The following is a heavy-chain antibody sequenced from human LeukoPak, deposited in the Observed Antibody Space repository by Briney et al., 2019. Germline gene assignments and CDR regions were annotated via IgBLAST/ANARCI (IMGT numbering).Heavy chain of an antibody. CDR1: GYSISSGYY. D-gene: IGHD1-14*01. V-gene: IGHV4-38-2*01. J-gene: IGHJ4*02. CDR3: ARVKVSHFDY. Sequence: SGTLSLTCAVSGYSISSGYYWGWIRQPPGKGLEWIGSIYHSGSTYYNPSLKSRVTISVDTSKNQFSLKLSSVTAADTAVYYCARVKVSHFDYWGQGTLVTVSS. CDR2: IYHSGST.